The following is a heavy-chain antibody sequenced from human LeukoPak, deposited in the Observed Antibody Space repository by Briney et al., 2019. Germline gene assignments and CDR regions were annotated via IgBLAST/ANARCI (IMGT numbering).Heavy chain of an antibody. CDR1: GFTFSSYS. CDR3: ARDYYDRSGYYSGDY. J-gene: IGHJ4*02. D-gene: IGHD3-22*01. CDR2: ISSSSSTI. Sequence: PGGSLRLSCAASGFTFSSYSMNWVRQAPGKGLEWVSYISSSSSTIYYADSVKGRFTISRDNAKNSLYLQMNSLRAEDTAVYYCARDYYDRSGYYSGDYWGQGTLVTVSS. V-gene: IGHV3-48*01.